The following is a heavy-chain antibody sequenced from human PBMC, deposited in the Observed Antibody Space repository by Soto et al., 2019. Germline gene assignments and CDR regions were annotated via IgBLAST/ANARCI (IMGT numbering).Heavy chain of an antibody. J-gene: IGHJ6*02. CDR2: IYYSGGT. V-gene: IGHV4-59*01. CDR3: ARESMVRGVSYGMDV. CDR1: GGSISSYY. D-gene: IGHD3-10*01. Sequence: SETLSLTCTVSGGSISSYYWSWLRQPPGKGLEWIGYIYYSGGTNYNPSLKSRVTISVDTSKNQFSLKLSSVTAADTAVYYCARESMVRGVSYGMDVWGQGTTVTVSS.